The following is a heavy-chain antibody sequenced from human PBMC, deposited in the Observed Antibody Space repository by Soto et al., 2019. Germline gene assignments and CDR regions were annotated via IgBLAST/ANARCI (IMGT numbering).Heavy chain of an antibody. CDR1: GFTFSRYA. J-gene: IGHJ4*02. D-gene: IGHD4-4*01. V-gene: IGHV3-23*01. CDR2: ISGSGGST. CDR3: AKDLSKLTVTSLFDY. Sequence: EVQLLESGGGLVQPGGSLRLSCAASGFTFSRYAMSWVRQAPGKGLEWVSAISGSGGSTYYADSVKGRFTISRDNSKSTRYLQMNSLIAEDTAVYYCAKDLSKLTVTSLFDYCGQQPLVTVSS.